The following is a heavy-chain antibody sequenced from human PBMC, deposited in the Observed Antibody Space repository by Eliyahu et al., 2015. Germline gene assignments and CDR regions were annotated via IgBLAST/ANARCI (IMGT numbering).Heavy chain of an antibody. Sequence: EVQLVESGGGLVQPGGSLRLSCAASGFTXSSNYMSWVRQAPGKGLEWVSVIYSGGSAYYADSVKGRFTISRDNSKNTLYLQMNSLRAEDTAVYYCARERNYDYIWGSYRGAFDIWGQGTMVTVSS. CDR3: ARERNYDYIWGSYRGAFDI. V-gene: IGHV3-66*01. D-gene: IGHD3-16*02. J-gene: IGHJ3*02. CDR1: GFTXSSNY. CDR2: IYSGGSA.